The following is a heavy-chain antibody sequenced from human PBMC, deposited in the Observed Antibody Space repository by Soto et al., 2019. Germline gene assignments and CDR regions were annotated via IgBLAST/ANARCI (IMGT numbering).Heavy chain of an antibody. D-gene: IGHD3-22*01. Sequence: SETLSLTCAVYGGSFSGYYWSWIRQPPGKGLEWIGYIYYSGSTYYNPSLKSRVTISRDTSKNQFSLKLSSVTAADTAVYYCARESSGYYYVLDYWGQGTLVTVSS. J-gene: IGHJ4*02. CDR1: GGSFSGYY. CDR3: ARESSGYYYVLDY. CDR2: IYYSGST. V-gene: IGHV4-30-4*08.